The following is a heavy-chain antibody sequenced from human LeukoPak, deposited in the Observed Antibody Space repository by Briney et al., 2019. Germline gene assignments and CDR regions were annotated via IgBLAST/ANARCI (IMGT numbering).Heavy chain of an antibody. CDR3: ATTSSGWYERFDY. Sequence: SETLSLTCTVSGGSISRYYWGWVREPPGKGLGWIGYIYYSGSTNYNPSLKSRVAISVDTSKNQFSLKLSSVTAADTAVYYCATTSSGWYERFDYWGQGTLVTVSS. D-gene: IGHD6-19*01. J-gene: IGHJ4*02. V-gene: IGHV4-59*01. CDR1: GGSISRYY. CDR2: IYYSGST.